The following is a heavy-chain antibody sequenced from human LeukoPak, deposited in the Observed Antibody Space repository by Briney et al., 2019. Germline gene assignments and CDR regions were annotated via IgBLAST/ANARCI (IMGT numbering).Heavy chain of an antibody. CDR3: ARVPRDRGYRTDF. Sequence: ASVKVSCKASGYTFTTYDITWVRQAPGQGLEWMGCISGYSGNTNYVQNLQGRVIITTDTSTSTAYMELRSLTYDDTAVYYCARVPRDRGYRTDFWGQGTLVTVSS. V-gene: IGHV1-18*01. D-gene: IGHD3-16*02. CDR1: GYTFTTYD. CDR2: ISGYSGNT. J-gene: IGHJ4*02.